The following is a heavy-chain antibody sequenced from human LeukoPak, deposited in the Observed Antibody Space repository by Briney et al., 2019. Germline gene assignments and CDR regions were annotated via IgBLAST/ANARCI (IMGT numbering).Heavy chain of an antibody. CDR1: GGFISSGGYY. V-gene: IGHV4-31*03. Sequence: SETLSLTCTVSGGFISSGGYYWSWIRQLPGKGLEWIGYIYYSGSTYYNPSLKSRVTISVDTSKNQFSLRLRSVTAADTAVYYCAGTSIVVVVAAPYYFDYWGQGTLVTVSS. J-gene: IGHJ4*02. CDR2: IYYSGST. D-gene: IGHD2-15*01. CDR3: AGTSIVVVVAAPYYFDY.